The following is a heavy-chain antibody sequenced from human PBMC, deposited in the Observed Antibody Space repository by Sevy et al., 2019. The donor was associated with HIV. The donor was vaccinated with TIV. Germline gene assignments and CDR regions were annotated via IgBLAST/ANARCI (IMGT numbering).Heavy chain of an antibody. CDR1: GGSISSSSYY. CDR2: IYYSGST. J-gene: IGHJ4*02. V-gene: IGHV4-39*01. Sequence: SETLSLTSTVSGGSISSSSYYWGWIRQPPGKGLEWIGSIYYSGSTYYNPSLKSRVTISVDTSKNQFSLKLSSVTAADTAVYYCARSFGSGSYYNTPDFDYWGQGTLVTVSS. CDR3: ARSFGSGSYYNTPDFDY. D-gene: IGHD3-10*01.